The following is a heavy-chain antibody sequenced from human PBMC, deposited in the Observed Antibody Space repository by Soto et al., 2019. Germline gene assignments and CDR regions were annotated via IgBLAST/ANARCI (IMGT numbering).Heavy chain of an antibody. CDR1: GYTFTDYY. J-gene: IGHJ4*02. CDR2: INPNSGGT. V-gene: IGHV1-2*02. CDR3: ARALRYFDWFPDLFY. D-gene: IGHD3-9*01. Sequence: GASVKVSCKASGYTFTDYYMHWVRQAPGQGLEWMGWINPNSGGTNYAQKFQGRVTMTRDTSISTAYMELSRLRSDDTAVYYCARALRYFDWFPDLFYWGQGTLVTVSS.